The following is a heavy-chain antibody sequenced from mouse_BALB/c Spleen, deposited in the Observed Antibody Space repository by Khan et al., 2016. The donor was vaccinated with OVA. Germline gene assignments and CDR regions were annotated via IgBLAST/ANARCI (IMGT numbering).Heavy chain of an antibody. CDR2: INPYNDGT. D-gene: IGHD1-1*01. J-gene: IGHJ4*01. Sequence: VQLQQSGPELVKPGASVKMSCKTAGYTFTNYLMHWVKQKPGQGLEWIGYINPYNDGTKYNENFRGKATLTSDKSSSTAYMELSSLTSEDSAVYYSARYASTPYYAMDYWGQGTSVTVSS. CDR1: GYTFTNYL. CDR3: ARYASTPYYAMDY. V-gene: IGHV1S136*01.